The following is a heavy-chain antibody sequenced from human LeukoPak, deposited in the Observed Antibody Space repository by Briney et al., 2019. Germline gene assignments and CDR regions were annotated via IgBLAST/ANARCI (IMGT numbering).Heavy chain of an antibody. V-gene: IGHV1-8*03. CDR1: GYTFTSYD. J-gene: IGHJ6*03. Sequence: ASLKLSCKASGYTFTSYDINWVRQATGEGLECMGWMNPNSGNTGYAQKFQGRVTITRNTSISTAYMELSSLRSEDTAVYYCARGKVVPAAIGLFYYYYMDVWGKGTTVTVSS. CDR3: ARGKVVPAAIGLFYYYYMDV. CDR2: MNPNSGNT. D-gene: IGHD2-2*01.